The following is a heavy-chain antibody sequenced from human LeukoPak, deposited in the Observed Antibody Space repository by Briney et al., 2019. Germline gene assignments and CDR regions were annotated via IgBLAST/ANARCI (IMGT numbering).Heavy chain of an antibody. J-gene: IGHJ4*02. CDR2: IIPIFGTA. D-gene: IGHD3-22*01. V-gene: IGHV1-69*13. CDR3: ARPIYDSSGFDY. Sequence: ASVTVSFTASGGTFSIYAISWVRQAPGQGLEWMGGIIPIFGTANYAQKFQGRVTITADESTSTAYMELSSLRSEDTAVYYCARPIYDSSGFDYWGQGTLVTVSS. CDR1: GGTFSIYA.